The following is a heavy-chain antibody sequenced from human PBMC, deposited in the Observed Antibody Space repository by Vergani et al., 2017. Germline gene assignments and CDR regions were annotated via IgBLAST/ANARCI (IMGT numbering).Heavy chain of an antibody. Sequence: EVQLVESGGGLVKPGGSLRLSCAASGFTFSSYSMNWVRQAPGKGLEWVSSISSSSSYIYYADSVKGRFTISRDNAKNSLYLQMNSLRAEDTAVYYCAKDRWYYGSGKQSYYYYGMDVWGQGTTVTVSS. J-gene: IGHJ6*02. V-gene: IGHV3-21*01. CDR3: AKDRWYYGSGKQSYYYYGMDV. D-gene: IGHD3-10*01. CDR2: ISSSSSYI. CDR1: GFTFSSYS.